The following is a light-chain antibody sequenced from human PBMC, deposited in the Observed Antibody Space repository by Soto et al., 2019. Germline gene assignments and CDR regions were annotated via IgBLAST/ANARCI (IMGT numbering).Light chain of an antibody. V-gene: IGKV3-20*01. Sequence: EIVLTQSPVTLSLSPGERATLSCRARPSVTISYLAACYQKPGHAPRRLVYGAATRATGGPHRFSGSGAGTEFILPISGLEPEDSGIYHCHQHGGSPETFGQGTKVDIK. CDR1: PSVTISY. CDR3: HQHGGSPET. CDR2: GAA. J-gene: IGKJ1*01.